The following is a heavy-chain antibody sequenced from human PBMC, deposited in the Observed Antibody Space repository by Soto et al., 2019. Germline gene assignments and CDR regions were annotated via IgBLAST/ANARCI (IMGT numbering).Heavy chain of an antibody. V-gene: IGHV3-74*01. J-gene: IGHJ3*01. CDR2: IKSDGSTK. D-gene: IGHD3-16*01. CDR3: VRDRGSPDSFNV. Sequence: EVQVVESGGGLVQPGESLRLSCAASGFPFTPFWMHWVRQAPGKGLVWLSHIKSDGSTKVYADSVKGRFTISRDNAKNTPYLQMNSLKVEDTAVYYCVRDRGSPDSFNVWGRGTMVTVSS. CDR1: GFPFTPFW.